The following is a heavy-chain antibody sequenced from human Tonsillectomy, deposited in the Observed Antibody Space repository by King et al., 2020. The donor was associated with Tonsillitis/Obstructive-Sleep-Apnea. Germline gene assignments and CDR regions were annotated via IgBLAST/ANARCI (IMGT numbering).Heavy chain of an antibody. Sequence: QLVQSGGGLVQPGGSLRLSCAASGFTFSSYEMNWVRQAPGKGLEWVSYISSSGSTIYYADSVKGRFTISRDNAKNSLYLPMNSLRAEDTAVYYCARDPPTVTTEYYYYYYMDVWGKGTTVTVSS. CDR3: ARDPPTVTTEYYYYYYMDV. V-gene: IGHV3-48*03. J-gene: IGHJ6*03. CDR2: ISSSGSTI. CDR1: GFTFSSYE. D-gene: IGHD4-11*01.